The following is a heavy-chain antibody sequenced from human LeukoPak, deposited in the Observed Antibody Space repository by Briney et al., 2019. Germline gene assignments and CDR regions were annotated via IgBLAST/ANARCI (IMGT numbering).Heavy chain of an antibody. V-gene: IGHV3-66*01. Sequence: GGSLRLSCAASGFTVSSNYMSWVRQAPGKGLEWVSVIYSGGSTYYADSVKGRFTISRDNSKNTLYLQMNSLRAEDTAVYYCARGRTRYCSGGSCYSLRYFDLWGRGTLVTVSS. CDR2: IYSGGST. D-gene: IGHD2-15*01. CDR3: ARGRTRYCSGGSCYSLRYFDL. J-gene: IGHJ2*01. CDR1: GFTVSSNY.